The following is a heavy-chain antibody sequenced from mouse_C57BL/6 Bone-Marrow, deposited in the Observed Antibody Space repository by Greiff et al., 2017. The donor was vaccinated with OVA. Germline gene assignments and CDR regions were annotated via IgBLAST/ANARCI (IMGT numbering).Heavy chain of an antibody. D-gene: IGHD3-2*02. V-gene: IGHV1-78*01. J-gene: IGHJ3*01. CDR2: IYPRDGST. Sequence: VQLQQSDAELVKPGASVKLSCKVSGYTFTDHTIHWMKQRPEQGLEWIGYIYPRDGSTKYNEKFKGKATLTADKSSSTAYMQLNSLTSDDSSVSFCARRGSSGYVWFAYWGQGTLVTVSA. CDR3: ARRGSSGYVWFAY. CDR1: GYTFTDHT.